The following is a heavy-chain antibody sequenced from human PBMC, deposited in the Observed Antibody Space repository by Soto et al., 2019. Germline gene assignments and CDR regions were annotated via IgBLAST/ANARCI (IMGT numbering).Heavy chain of an antibody. V-gene: IGHV3-30-3*01. J-gene: IGHJ6*02. Sequence: GGSLRLSCAASGFTFSSYAMHWVRQAPGKGLEWVAVISYDGSNKYYADSVKGRFTISRDNSKNTLYLQMNSLRAEDTAVYYCARDRSRTGIAVAADPYYYYGMDVWGQGTTVTVSS. D-gene: IGHD6-19*01. CDR3: ARDRSRTGIAVAADPYYYYGMDV. CDR1: GFTFSSYA. CDR2: ISYDGSNK.